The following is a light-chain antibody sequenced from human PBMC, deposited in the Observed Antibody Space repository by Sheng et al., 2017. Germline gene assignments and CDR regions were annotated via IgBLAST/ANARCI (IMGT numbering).Light chain of an antibody. CDR2: EVS. CDR1: RSDVGGYKY. Sequence: QPASVSGSPGQSITISCTGTRSDVGGYKYVSWYQQYPGKAPKLILYEVSNRPSGVSYRFSGSKSGNTASLTISGLQAEDEADYYCNSFSSSTTACVFGTGTRVTVL. CDR3: NSFSSSTTACV. J-gene: IGLJ1*01. V-gene: IGLV2-14*01.